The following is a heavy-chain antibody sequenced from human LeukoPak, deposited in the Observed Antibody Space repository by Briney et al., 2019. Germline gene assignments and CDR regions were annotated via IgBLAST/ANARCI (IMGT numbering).Heavy chain of an antibody. CDR2: ISAYNGNT. Sequence: ASVKVSCKASGYTFTSYGISWVRQAPGQGLEWMGWISAYNGNTNYAQKLQGRVTMTTDTSTSTAYMELRSLRSDDTAVYYCARVPRGPVPAAMADPLDYWGQGTLVTVSS. D-gene: IGHD2-2*01. CDR1: GYTFTSYG. V-gene: IGHV1-18*01. CDR3: ARVPRGPVPAAMADPLDY. J-gene: IGHJ4*02.